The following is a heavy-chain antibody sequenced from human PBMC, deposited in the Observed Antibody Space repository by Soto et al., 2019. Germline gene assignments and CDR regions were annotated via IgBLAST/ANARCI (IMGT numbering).Heavy chain of an antibody. CDR2: IYYSGST. CDR3: ARAYSSGWSTFAY. J-gene: IGHJ4*02. D-gene: IGHD6-19*01. V-gene: IGHV4-39*01. CDR1: GGSISSSGYY. Sequence: QLQLQESGPGLVKPSETLSLTCTVSGGSISSSGYYWGWIRQPPGKGLEWIGSIYYSGSTHYNPSLKSRVTISVDTSKNQFSLKLSSVTAADTAVYYCARAYSSGWSTFAYWGQGTLVTVSS.